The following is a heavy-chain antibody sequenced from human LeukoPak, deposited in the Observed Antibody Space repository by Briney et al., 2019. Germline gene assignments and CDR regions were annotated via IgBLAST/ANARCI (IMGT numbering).Heavy chain of an antibody. V-gene: IGHV3-11*01. J-gene: IGHJ4*02. CDR1: GFIFNQYC. Sequence: GGSLRLSCGASGFIFNQYCMGWVRQAPGMGPEWVSYISTSGGSTYYSASAKGRFTISRDNARNSLFLQLRRLTAEDTAVYYCARDPRGDFVWSHGFDYWGQGVLVTVSS. CDR2: ISTSGGST. CDR3: ARDPRGDFVWSHGFDY. D-gene: IGHD3-16*01.